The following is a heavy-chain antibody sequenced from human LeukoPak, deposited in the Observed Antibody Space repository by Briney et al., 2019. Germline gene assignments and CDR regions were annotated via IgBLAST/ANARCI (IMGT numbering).Heavy chain of an antibody. D-gene: IGHD3-22*01. CDR1: GGSISSSSYY. V-gene: IGHV4-39*07. CDR2: IYYSGST. Sequence: SETLSLTCSVSGGSISSSSYYWGWIRQPPGKGLEWIGSIYYSGSTYYNPSLKSRVTISVDTSKNQFSLKLSSVTAADTAVYYCARGPYDSSGYYGDNWFDPWGQGTLVTVSS. CDR3: ARGPYDSSGYYGDNWFDP. J-gene: IGHJ5*02.